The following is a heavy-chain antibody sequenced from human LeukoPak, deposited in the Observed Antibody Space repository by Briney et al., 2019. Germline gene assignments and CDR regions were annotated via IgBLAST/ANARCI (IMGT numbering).Heavy chain of an antibody. J-gene: IGHJ4*02. D-gene: IGHD3-22*01. CDR2: INHSGST. CDR3: ARGRSGVSSGYYYGPLPFDY. V-gene: IGHV4-34*01. CDR1: GGSFSGYY. Sequence: SETLSLTCAVYGGSFSGYYWSWIRQPPGKGLEWIGEINHSGSTNYNPSLKSRVTISVDTSKNQFSLKLSSVTAADTAVYYCARGRSGVSSGYYYGPLPFDYWGQGTLVTVS.